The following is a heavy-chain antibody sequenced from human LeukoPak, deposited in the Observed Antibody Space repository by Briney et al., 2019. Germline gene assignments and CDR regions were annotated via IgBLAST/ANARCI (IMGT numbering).Heavy chain of an antibody. D-gene: IGHD1-26*01. Sequence: GGSLRLSCAASGFTFSSYAMHWVRQAPGKGLEWVAVISYDGSNKYYADSVKGRFTISRDNSKNTLYLQMNSLRAEDTAVYYCARVSVIVGATTTNWFDPWGQGTLVTVSS. CDR2: ISYDGSNK. CDR3: ARVSVIVGATTTNWFDP. V-gene: IGHV3-30-3*01. J-gene: IGHJ5*02. CDR1: GFTFSSYA.